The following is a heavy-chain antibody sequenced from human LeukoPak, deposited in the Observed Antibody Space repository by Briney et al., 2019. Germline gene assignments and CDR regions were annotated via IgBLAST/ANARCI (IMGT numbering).Heavy chain of an antibody. CDR1: GYNFLSYG. D-gene: IGHD3-22*01. V-gene: IGHV1-18*01. J-gene: IGHJ4*02. CDR2: ISTYSEKP. Sequence: ASVRVSCKASGYNFLSYGISWVRQAPGKGLEWMGWISTYSEKPKYSLKLQGRVTVTTDTSTATVSMELRSLTSDDTALYYCARTSVAAHDKIGFVDYWGQGTLVTVSS. CDR3: ARTSVAAHDKIGFVDY.